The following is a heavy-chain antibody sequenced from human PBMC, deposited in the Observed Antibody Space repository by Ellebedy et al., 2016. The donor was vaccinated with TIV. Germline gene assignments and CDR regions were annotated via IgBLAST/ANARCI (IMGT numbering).Heavy chain of an antibody. CDR1: GYSFTTHW. Sequence: GESLKISCKGSGYSFTTHWIGWVRQMPGKGLEWMGIIYPGDSKTRYSPSFQGQVTISADKSISTAYLQWSTLRTSDTAMYYCARGPQLGTLDIWGQGTMVIVSS. CDR2: IYPGDSKT. J-gene: IGHJ3*02. CDR3: ARGPQLGTLDI. V-gene: IGHV5-51*01. D-gene: IGHD7-27*01.